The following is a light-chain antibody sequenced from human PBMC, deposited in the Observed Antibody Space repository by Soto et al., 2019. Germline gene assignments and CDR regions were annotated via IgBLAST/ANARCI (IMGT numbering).Light chain of an antibody. Sequence: DIQMTQSPSTLSASVGDRVTITCRASESISSWLAWYQHKPGKAPKHLIYKASSLESGVPSRFSDSGSGTEFTLTISSLQPDDFATYYCQQYKTYSQTFGQGTKLEIK. V-gene: IGKV1-5*03. CDR3: QQYKTYSQT. CDR2: KAS. J-gene: IGKJ2*01. CDR1: ESISSW.